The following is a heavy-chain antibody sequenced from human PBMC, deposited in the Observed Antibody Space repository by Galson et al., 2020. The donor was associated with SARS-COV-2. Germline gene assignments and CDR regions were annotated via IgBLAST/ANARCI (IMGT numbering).Heavy chain of an antibody. V-gene: IGHV4-39*01. CDR2: MYYLGNT. D-gene: IGHD6-19*01. J-gene: IGHJ4*02. Sequence: ETSETLSLTCTVSGGSFSSTSYYWGWIRQPPGKGLEYIGSMYYLGNTYYSPSLKSRVTISVDTSKNQFSLNLRSVTAADTALYYCARRHSAWYFDYWGPGTLVTVSP. CDR1: GGSFSSTSYY. CDR3: ARRHSAWYFDY.